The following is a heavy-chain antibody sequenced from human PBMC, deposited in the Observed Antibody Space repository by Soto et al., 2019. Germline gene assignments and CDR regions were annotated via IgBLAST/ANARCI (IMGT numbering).Heavy chain of an antibody. CDR3: ARLDYSNISSTYYYYIDG. CDR1: GGSVRSSRYY. Sequence: SETLSLTCTVSGGSVRSSRYYWGWIRQPPGKGLEWIGSIYFSGNTYYNPSLKSRVTISFDTSTNQFSLRLSSVTAADTAVYFCARLDYSNISSTYYYYIDGWGKGTTVTVAS. CDR2: IYFSGNT. J-gene: IGHJ6*03. V-gene: IGHV4-39*01. D-gene: IGHD4-4*01.